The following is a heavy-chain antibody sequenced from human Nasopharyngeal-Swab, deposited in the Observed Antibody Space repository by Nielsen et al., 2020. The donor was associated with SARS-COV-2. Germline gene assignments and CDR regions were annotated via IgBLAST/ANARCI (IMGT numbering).Heavy chain of an antibody. Sequence: GESLKISCAASGFTFRAYELNWVRQAPGKGLEWVSYITSSGTTLYYADSVKGRFTISRDNAKNSLYLQMNSLRAEDTAVYYCARDALPPYYYDSSGYYYGPRWFDPWGQGTLVTVSS. V-gene: IGHV3-48*03. J-gene: IGHJ5*02. CDR3: ARDALPPYYYDSSGYYYGPRWFDP. CDR1: GFTFRAYE. D-gene: IGHD3-22*01. CDR2: ITSSGTTL.